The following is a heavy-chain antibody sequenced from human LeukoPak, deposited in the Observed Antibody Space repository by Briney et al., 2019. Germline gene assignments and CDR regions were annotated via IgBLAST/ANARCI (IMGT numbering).Heavy chain of an antibody. D-gene: IGHD3-16*01. CDR1: GYTITSYA. CDR3: ARPMGRYYYYGMDV. V-gene: IGHV7-4-1*02. CDR2: INTNTGNA. Sequence: ASVKVSCKASGYTITSYAINWVRQAPGQGLEWMGWINTNTGNAAYAQGLTGRSVFSLDTSVSTAYLEISSLKAEDTAVYYCARPMGRYYYYGMDVWGQGTTVTVS. J-gene: IGHJ6*02.